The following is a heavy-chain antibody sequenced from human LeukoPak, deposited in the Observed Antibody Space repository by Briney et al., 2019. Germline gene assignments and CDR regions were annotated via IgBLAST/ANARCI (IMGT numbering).Heavy chain of an antibody. V-gene: IGHV1-46*01. CDR3: ARDQEGFDY. Sequence: GPSVKVSCKASGYSFTSNYIHWVRQAPGQGLEWVGMIYPRDGSTSYAQRFQDRVTVTRDTSTSTVHMELSGLRSEDTAVYYCARDQEGFDYWGQGTQVTVSS. CDR1: GYSFTSNY. J-gene: IGHJ4*02. CDR2: IYPRDGST.